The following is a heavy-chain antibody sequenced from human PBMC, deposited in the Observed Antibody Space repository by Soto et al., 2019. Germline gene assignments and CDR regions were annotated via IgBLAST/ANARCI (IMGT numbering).Heavy chain of an antibody. CDR3: ATPPEGGYKDGMDV. J-gene: IGHJ6*02. Sequence: QVQLVQSGAEVKKPGSSVKVSCKASGGTFSNHAISWVRQAPGQGLEWMGGIIPIFGTANYAQKFQDRVTITADESTSTAYMELSSLTSEDTALYYCATPPEGGYKDGMDVWGQGTTVTVSS. CDR2: IIPIFGTA. CDR1: GGTFSNHA. V-gene: IGHV1-69*01. D-gene: IGHD5-12*01.